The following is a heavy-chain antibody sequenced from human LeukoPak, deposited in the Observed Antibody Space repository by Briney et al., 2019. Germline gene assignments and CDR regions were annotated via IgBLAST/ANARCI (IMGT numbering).Heavy chain of an antibody. D-gene: IGHD6-13*01. Sequence: GGSLRLSCAASGFTFSSYSMNWVRQAPGKGLEWVASISSSSSYRYYADSVKGRFTISRDNAKNSLYLQMNSLRAVDTAVYYCACHGIAASTDYYFDYWGQGTLVTVSS. J-gene: IGHJ4*02. CDR1: GFTFSSYS. CDR2: ISSSSSYR. V-gene: IGHV3-21*04. CDR3: ACHGIAASTDYYFDY.